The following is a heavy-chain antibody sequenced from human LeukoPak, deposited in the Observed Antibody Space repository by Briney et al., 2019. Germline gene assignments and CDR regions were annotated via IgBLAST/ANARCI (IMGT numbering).Heavy chain of an antibody. CDR1: GGSISSGDYY. CDR3: AREVLAVADPIDAFDI. D-gene: IGHD6-19*01. J-gene: IGHJ3*02. V-gene: IGHV4-30-4*08. Sequence: SETLSLTCTVSGGSISSGDYYWSWIRQPPGKGLEWIGYIYYSGSTYYNPSLKSRVTISVDTSKNQFSLKLSSVTAADTAVYYCAREVLAVADPIDAFDIWGQGTMVTVSS. CDR2: IYYSGST.